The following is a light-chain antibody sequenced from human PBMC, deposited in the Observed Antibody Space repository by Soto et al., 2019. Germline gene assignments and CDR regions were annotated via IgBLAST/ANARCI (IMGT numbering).Light chain of an antibody. J-gene: IGLJ2*01. CDR2: DVS. CDR3: SSYTSSSTSVV. V-gene: IGLV2-14*01. Sequence: QSVLTQPASVSGSPGQSITISCTGTSSDVGGYNYVSWYQQHPGKAPKLMIYDVSNRPSGVSNRFSGSKSGNTASLTISELQAEDEADYYCSSYTSSSTSVVFGGGTKLTVL. CDR1: SSDVGGYNY.